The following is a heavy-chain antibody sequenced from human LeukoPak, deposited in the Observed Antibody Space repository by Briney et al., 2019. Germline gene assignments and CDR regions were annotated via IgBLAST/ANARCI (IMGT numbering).Heavy chain of an antibody. J-gene: IGHJ4*02. Sequence: ASVKVSCKASGYTFTSYGISWVRQAPGQGLEWMGWISAYNGNTNYAQKLQGRVTMTTDTSTSTAYMELRSLRSDDTAVYYCARGGYCSSTSCYTFIDYWGQGTLVTVSS. CDR2: ISAYNGNT. CDR3: ARGGYCSSTSCYTFIDY. D-gene: IGHD2-2*02. CDR1: GYTFTSYG. V-gene: IGHV1-18*04.